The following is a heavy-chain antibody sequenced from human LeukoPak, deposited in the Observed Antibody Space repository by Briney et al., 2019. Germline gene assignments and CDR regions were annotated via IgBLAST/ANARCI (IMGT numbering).Heavy chain of an antibody. J-gene: IGHJ4*02. V-gene: IGHV1-46*01. CDR1: RYTFTSYY. D-gene: IGHD3-22*01. CDR2: INPAGGST. Sequence: ASVKVSRKASRYTFTSYYIHWVRQAPSKELEWMGIINPAGGSTTYAQKFQGSRLTLTRDTSTSTVYMELSSLRSEDTAVYYCARGRGVHDSHTYDYFDYWGQGSLVTVSS. CDR3: ARGRGVHDSHTYDYFDY.